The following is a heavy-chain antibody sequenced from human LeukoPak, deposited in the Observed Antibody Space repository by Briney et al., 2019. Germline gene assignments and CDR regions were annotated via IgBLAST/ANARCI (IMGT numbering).Heavy chain of an antibody. CDR3: TRGAGWLIDY. J-gene: IGHJ4*02. Sequence: PSETLSLTCTVSGDSISPYYWSWIRQPPGKGLEWIGYIYYYGSTNYNPSLKSRVTISADTSKNHFSLKLNSVTTADTAVYYCTRGAGWLIDYWGQGILVTVSS. D-gene: IGHD3-16*01. V-gene: IGHV4-59*01. CDR1: GDSISPYY. CDR2: IYYYGST.